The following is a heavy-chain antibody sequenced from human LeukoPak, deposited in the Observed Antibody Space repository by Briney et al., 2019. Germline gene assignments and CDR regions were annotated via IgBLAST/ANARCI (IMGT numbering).Heavy chain of an antibody. CDR2: IRYDGSNK. CDR3: ARGYCSGGSCYPFDY. CDR1: GFTFSSYG. J-gene: IGHJ4*02. V-gene: IGHV3-30*02. Sequence: GGSLRLSCAASGFTFSSYGMHWVRQAPGKGLEWVAFIRYDGSNKYYADSVKGRFTISRDNSKNTLYLQMNSLKASDTAMYYCARGYCSGGSCYPFDYWGQGTLVTVSS. D-gene: IGHD2-15*01.